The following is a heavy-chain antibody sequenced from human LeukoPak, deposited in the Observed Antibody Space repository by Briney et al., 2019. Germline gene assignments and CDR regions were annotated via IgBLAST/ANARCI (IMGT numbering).Heavy chain of an antibody. D-gene: IGHD1-1*01. CDR1: AFKFSDYS. CDR2: IGIDSGNT. Sequence: PGGSLRLSCAASAFKFSDYSMDWVRQVPGEGLEWISYIGIDSGNTNYADSVKGRFTISGDKAKNSLYLQMNSLRVEDTCVYYCARDYKSAFDNWGQGTLVTVSS. J-gene: IGHJ4*02. V-gene: IGHV3-48*01. CDR3: ARDYKSAFDN.